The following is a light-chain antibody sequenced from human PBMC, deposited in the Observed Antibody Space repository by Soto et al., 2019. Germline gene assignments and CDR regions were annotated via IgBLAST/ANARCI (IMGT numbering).Light chain of an antibody. V-gene: IGKV1-39*01. J-gene: IGKJ2*01. CDR3: QQSFFIPRT. CDR2: DSS. CDR1: QNVRTY. Sequence: DVRMTQSPSSLSASVGDRVTITCRAIQNVRTYLNWYQHKPGKAPTLLIFDSSDLESGVPARFSGSGSGTDFTLTISSLQSEDFATYYCQQSFFIPRTFGQGTKVEI.